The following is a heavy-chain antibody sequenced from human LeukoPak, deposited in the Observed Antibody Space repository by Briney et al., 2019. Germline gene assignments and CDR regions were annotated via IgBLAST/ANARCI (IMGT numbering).Heavy chain of an antibody. D-gene: IGHD2-2*01. V-gene: IGHV4-34*01. CDR2: INHSGST. Sequence: SETLSLTCAVYGGSFSGYYWSWIRQPPGKGLEWIGEINHSGSTNYNPSLKSRVTISIDTSKSQFSLKLSSVTAADTAVYHCARGCSTTSCNNWFDPWGQGALVTVSS. CDR1: GGSFSGYY. CDR3: ARGCSTTSCNNWFDP. J-gene: IGHJ5*02.